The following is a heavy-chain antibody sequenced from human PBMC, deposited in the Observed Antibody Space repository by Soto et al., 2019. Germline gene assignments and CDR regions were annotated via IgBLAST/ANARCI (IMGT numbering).Heavy chain of an antibody. D-gene: IGHD4-4*01. CDR3: AKDHTNYVGNWFDP. V-gene: IGHV3-23*01. J-gene: IGHJ5*02. CDR1: GITFRNYS. CDR2: ISGNGGST. Sequence: PGGSPRLSFATPGITFRNYSLNWVPPAPGKGLEWVSAISGNGGSTYYADSAKGRFTISRDNSKNTLYLQMNSLSSEDTAVYYCAKDHTNYVGNWFDPWGQGTLVTVSS.